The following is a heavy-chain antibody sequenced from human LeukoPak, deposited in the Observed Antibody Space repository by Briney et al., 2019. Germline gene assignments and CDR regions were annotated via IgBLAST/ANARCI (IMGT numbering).Heavy chain of an antibody. Sequence: ASVKVSCKASGGTFSSYAISWVRQAPGQGLEWMGRIIPILGIANYAQKFQGRVTITADKSTSTAYMELSSLRSEDTAVYYCARVSISSPGDYWGQGTLVTVSS. J-gene: IGHJ4*02. CDR3: ARVSISSPGDY. CDR1: GGTFSSYA. V-gene: IGHV1-69*04. D-gene: IGHD6-13*01. CDR2: IIPILGIA.